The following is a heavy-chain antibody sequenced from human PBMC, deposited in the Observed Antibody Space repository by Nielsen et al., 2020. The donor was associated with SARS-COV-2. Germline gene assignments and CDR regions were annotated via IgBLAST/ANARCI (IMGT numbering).Heavy chain of an antibody. CDR2: INPSGGST. J-gene: IGHJ4*02. CDR1: GYTFTSYY. CDR3: ARSGYYYDSSGYYPFDY. D-gene: IGHD3-22*01. V-gene: IGHV1-46*01. Sequence: ASVKVSCKASGYTFTSYYMHWVRQAPVQGLEWMGIINPSGGSTSYAQKFQGRVTMTRDTSTSTVYMELSSLRSEDTAVYYCARSGYYYDSSGYYPFDYWGQGTLVTVSS.